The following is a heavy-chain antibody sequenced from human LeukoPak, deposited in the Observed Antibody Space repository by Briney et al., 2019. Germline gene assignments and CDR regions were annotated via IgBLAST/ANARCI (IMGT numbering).Heavy chain of an antibody. J-gene: IGHJ6*03. CDR3: AREGGVGPSAPPDYYSYQMDV. CDR2: ISHYTTKT. Sequence: GASVKVSCQASGYTFISYGITWVRQAPGQGLEWMGWISHYTTKTNYAQSLQGRVTMTTDTSTSTAYMELRSLRSDDTAVYYCAREGGVGPSAPPDYYSYQMDVWGKGTTVTVSS. CDR1: GYTFISYG. D-gene: IGHD1-26*01. V-gene: IGHV1-18*01.